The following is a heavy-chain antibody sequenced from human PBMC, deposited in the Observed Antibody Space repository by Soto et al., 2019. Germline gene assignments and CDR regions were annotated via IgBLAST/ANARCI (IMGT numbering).Heavy chain of an antibody. CDR3: AGGGAGSGPFTWELPDH. CDR1: GNTFTYRY. CDR2: ITPFSGDV. D-gene: IGHD1-26*01. J-gene: IGHJ4*02. V-gene: IGHV1-45*02. Sequence: QMQLVQSGAEVKKTGSSVTVSCKALGNTFTYRYLHWVRQAPGQALEWMGWITPFSGDVHYAQKFQERVTITRDRSINTAYMQMSTRKSEDTAMYFCAGGGAGSGPFTWELPDHWGQGTLVTVSS.